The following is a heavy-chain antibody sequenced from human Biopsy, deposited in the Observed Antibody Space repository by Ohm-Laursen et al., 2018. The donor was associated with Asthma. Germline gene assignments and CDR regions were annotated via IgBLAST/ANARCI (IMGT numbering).Heavy chain of an antibody. CDR3: ARKAGSCISRTCYSLDF. V-gene: IGHV1-69*13. CDR2: INSVFGTT. J-gene: IGHJ4*02. D-gene: IGHD2-2*01. Sequence: ASVKVSCKSLGGTFNTYAIGWVRQAPGQGLEWMGGINSVFGTTTYPQEFQDRVTITADDSTSTVYMELSSLRSEDTAVYYCARKAGSCISRTCYSLDFWGQGTLVTVSS. CDR1: GGTFNTYA.